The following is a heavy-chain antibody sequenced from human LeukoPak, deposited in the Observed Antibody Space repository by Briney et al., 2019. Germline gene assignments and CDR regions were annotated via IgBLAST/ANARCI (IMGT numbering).Heavy chain of an antibody. CDR1: GFTFNNYA. V-gene: IGHV3-23*01. CDR3: AKTVVAAGTNYYHGMDV. D-gene: IGHD2-15*01. Sequence: PGGSLRLSCAASGFTFNNYAMSWVRQAPGKGLEWVSAISRSGDSTYYADSVKGRFTISKDNSKNTLNLQMNSLRAEDTAVYYCAKTVVAAGTNYYHGMDVWGQGTTVTVFS. CDR2: ISRSGDST. J-gene: IGHJ6*02.